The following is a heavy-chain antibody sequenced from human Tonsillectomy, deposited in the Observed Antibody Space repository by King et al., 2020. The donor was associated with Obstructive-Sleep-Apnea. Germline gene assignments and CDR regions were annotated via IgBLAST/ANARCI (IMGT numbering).Heavy chain of an antibody. D-gene: IGHD2-21*02. CDR1: GGSISRSNYY. J-gene: IGHJ3*02. CDR2: IHYTGST. CDR3: ARPAYCGGDCYSYGAFDI. Sequence: QLQESGPGLVKPSETLSLTCTVSGGSISRSNYYWGWIRQAPGKGLEWIASIHYTGSTYYNPSLKSRVTISVDTSKNQFSLKLSSVTAADTAVYYCARPAYCGGDCYSYGAFDIWGQGTMVTVSS. V-gene: IGHV4-39*07.